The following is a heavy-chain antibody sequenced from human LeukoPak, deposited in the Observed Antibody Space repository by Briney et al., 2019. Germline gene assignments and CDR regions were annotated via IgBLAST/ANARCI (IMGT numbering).Heavy chain of an antibody. D-gene: IGHD6-13*01. CDR3: AGSSSGTRYFDY. CDR2: IYYSGCT. J-gene: IGHJ4*02. Sequence: SETLSLTCTVSGGSISSYYWSSLRQPPGKGLEWVGHIYYSGCTNYNPSLKSRVTISVDTSKNQFSLKLSSVTAADTAVYYCAGSSSGTRYFDYWGQGTLVTVSS. CDR1: GGSISSYY. V-gene: IGHV4-59*08.